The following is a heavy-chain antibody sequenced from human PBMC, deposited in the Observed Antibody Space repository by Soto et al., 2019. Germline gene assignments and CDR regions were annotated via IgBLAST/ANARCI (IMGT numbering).Heavy chain of an antibody. CDR2: TYYRSKWYN. CDR3: ARSSGAVCSSSWYFGMDV. Sequence: SQTLSLTCAISGDSVSSNSAAWNWIRQSPSRGLEWLGRTYYRSKWYNDYAVSVKSRITINPDTSKNQFSLQLNSVTPEDTAVYYCARSSGAVCSSSWYFGMDVWGQGTTVTVSS. V-gene: IGHV6-1*01. D-gene: IGHD6-13*01. J-gene: IGHJ6*02. CDR1: GDSVSSNSAA.